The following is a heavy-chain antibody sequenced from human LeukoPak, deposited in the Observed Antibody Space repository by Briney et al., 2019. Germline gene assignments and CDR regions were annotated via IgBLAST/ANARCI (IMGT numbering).Heavy chain of an antibody. J-gene: IGHJ3*01. CDR3: ARDGWYSGSYDAFDV. D-gene: IGHD1-26*01. Sequence: GGSLRLSCGASGFTFSPYSMNWVRQAPGKGLEWVPYISSSSNNIYYADSVKGRFTISRDNAKNSLYLQMNSLRAEDTAVYYCARDGWYSGSYDAFDVWGQGTMVTVSS. CDR2: ISSSSNNI. V-gene: IGHV3-48*01. CDR1: GFTFSPYS.